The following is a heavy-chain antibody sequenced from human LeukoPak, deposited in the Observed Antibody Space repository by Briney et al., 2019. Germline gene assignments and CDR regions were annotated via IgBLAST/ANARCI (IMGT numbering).Heavy chain of an antibody. V-gene: IGHV5-51*01. J-gene: IGHJ3*02. D-gene: IGHD2-2*01. CDR2: IYPGDSDT. Sequence: RGESLKISCKGSGYSFTSYWIGWVRQMPGKGLEWMGIIYPGDSDTRYSPSFQGQVTISADTSISTAYLQWISLKASDTAMYYCAGASMPFDAFDIWGQGTMVTVSS. CDR3: AGASMPFDAFDI. CDR1: GYSFTSYW.